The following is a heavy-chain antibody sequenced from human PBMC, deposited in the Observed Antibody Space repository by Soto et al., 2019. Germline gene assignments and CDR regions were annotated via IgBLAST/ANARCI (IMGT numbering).Heavy chain of an antibody. CDR3: ARHDYADRVFDI. CDR2: IQCSGDT. V-gene: IGHV4-61*01. Sequence: LSLTCTVSGGSVRSGSYYWSWIRQTPGNGLEWIGYIQCSGDTTYNPSLKGRVTISVDTYKNQFSLKLASVTAADTALYYCARHDYADRVFDIWGQGTMVTVSS. CDR1: GGSVRSGSYY. D-gene: IGHD5-12*01. J-gene: IGHJ3*02.